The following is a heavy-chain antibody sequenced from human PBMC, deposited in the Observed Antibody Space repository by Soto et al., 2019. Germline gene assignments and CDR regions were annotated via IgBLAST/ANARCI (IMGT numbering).Heavy chain of an antibody. CDR3: ASSGVLRFLEWSQYYYYYGMDV. J-gene: IGHJ6*02. Sequence: SVKVSCKASGGTFSSYAISWVRQAPGQGLEWMGGIIPIFGIANYAQKFQGRVTITADESTSTAYMELSSLRSEDTAVYYCASSGVLRFLEWSQYYYYYGMDVWGQVTTVTVSS. D-gene: IGHD3-3*01. CDR1: GGTFSSYA. V-gene: IGHV1-69*13. CDR2: IIPIFGIA.